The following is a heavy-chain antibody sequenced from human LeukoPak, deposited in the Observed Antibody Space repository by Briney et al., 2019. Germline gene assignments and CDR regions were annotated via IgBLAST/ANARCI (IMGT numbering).Heavy chain of an antibody. CDR2: ISSNSENV. CDR3: ARESDFNGNFDAFDI. J-gene: IGHJ3*02. V-gene: IGHV3-21*06. CDR1: GFGLSSYN. D-gene: IGHD4-23*01. Sequence: GGSPRLSCAASGFGLSSYNMNWVRQAPGMGLEWVSYISSNSENVFYGDSVQGRFTISRDNAENSLFLQMNSLRAEDTAVYYCARESDFNGNFDAFDIWGQGTVVTVSS.